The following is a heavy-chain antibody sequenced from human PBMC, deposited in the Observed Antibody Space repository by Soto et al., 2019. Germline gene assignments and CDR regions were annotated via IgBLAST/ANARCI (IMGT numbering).Heavy chain of an antibody. CDR3: ARHLVPELEPTTPYYNGMDV. V-gene: IGHV3-30-3*01. J-gene: IGHJ6*02. CDR2: ISYDGSNK. Sequence: HPGGSLRLSCAASGFTFSSYAMHWVRQAPGKGLEWVAVISYDGSNKYYADSVKGRFTISRDNSKNTLYLQMNSLRAEDTAVYYCARHLVPELEPTTPYYNGMDVWGQGTTVTVS. D-gene: IGHD1-1*01. CDR1: GFTFSSYA.